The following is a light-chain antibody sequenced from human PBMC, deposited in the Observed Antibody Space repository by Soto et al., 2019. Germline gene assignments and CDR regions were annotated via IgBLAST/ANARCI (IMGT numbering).Light chain of an antibody. V-gene: IGKV3-20*01. CDR3: QQYVSVPLT. CDR1: QSVSNNY. CDR2: GAS. Sequence: EIVLTQSPGTLSLSPGEGATLSCRASQSVSNNYLAWYQQKPGQAPRLLIYGASSRATGIPDRFSGSGSGTDFTLTISRLEPEDSAVYYCQQYVSVPLTFGGGTKVDI. J-gene: IGKJ4*01.